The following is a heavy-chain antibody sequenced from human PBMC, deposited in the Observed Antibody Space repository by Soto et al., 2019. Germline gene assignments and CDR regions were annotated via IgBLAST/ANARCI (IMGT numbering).Heavy chain of an antibody. D-gene: IGHD3-3*01. CDR1: GYTFTSYG. V-gene: IGHV1-18*01. CDR3: ARDPSYDFWSGYRNWFDS. Sequence: ASVNVSCKASGYTFTSYGVSRVRQAPGQGLEWMGWISAYNGNTNYAQKLQGRVTMTTDTSTSTAYMELRSLRSDDTAVYYCARDPSYDFWSGYRNWFDSWGQGTLVTVST. J-gene: IGHJ5*01. CDR2: ISAYNGNT.